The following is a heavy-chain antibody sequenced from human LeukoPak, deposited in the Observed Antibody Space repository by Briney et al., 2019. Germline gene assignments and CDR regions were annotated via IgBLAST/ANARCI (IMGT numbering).Heavy chain of an antibody. CDR1: GFTFSSYA. V-gene: IGHV3-23*01. CDR2: ISGSGGRS. Sequence: GGSLRLSCAASGFTFSSYAMSWVRQAPGKGLEWVSGISGSGGRSYYADSVKGRFTVSRDNSRNTLYLRMNGLRVEDTAVYYCAKADDGGYYGSWGFFDFWGQGTLVSVSS. D-gene: IGHD3-10*01. CDR3: AKADDGGYYGSWGFFDF. J-gene: IGHJ4*02.